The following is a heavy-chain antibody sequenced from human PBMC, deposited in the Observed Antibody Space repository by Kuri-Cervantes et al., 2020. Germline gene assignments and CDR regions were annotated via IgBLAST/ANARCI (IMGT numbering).Heavy chain of an antibody. V-gene: IGHV3-23*01. D-gene: IGHD1-1*01. CDR3: AKNAPTWNADY. J-gene: IGHJ4*02. Sequence: GGSLRLSCAASGFTFSSYAMGWVRQAPGKGLEWVSAISGSGGITYYAYSVKGRFTISRHNAKNTLYLQMNSLRAEDTDVYYCAKNAPTWNADYWGQGTLVTVSS. CDR2: ISGSGGIT. CDR1: GFTFSSYA.